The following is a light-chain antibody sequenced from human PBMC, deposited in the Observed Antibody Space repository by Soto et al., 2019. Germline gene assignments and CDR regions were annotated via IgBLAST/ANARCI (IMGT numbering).Light chain of an antibody. J-gene: IGKJ1*01. V-gene: IGKV3-15*01. Sequence: IGRSRSPATQSESPGERATLSCRASQSVSSNLAWYQQKPGQAPRLLIYGASTRATGIPARFSGSGSGTEFTLTISSLQSEDFAVYYCQQDGSSPRTSGQGTKVDIK. CDR1: QSVSSN. CDR2: GAS. CDR3: QQDGSSPRT.